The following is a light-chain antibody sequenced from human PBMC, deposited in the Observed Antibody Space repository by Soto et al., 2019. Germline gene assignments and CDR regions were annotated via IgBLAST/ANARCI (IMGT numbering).Light chain of an antibody. CDR2: RTF. CDR3: QQYDTSPPT. CDR1: QTIASRY. J-gene: IGKJ5*01. V-gene: IGKV3-20*01. Sequence: EIVLTQSPGTLSLSQGERATLSCRASQTIASRYLAWYQHQPGQAPRLLIYRTFARTPGIPDRFSGGESGTYFTLTSSRLEREDFAVYYCQQYDTSPPTFGQGTRLDIK.